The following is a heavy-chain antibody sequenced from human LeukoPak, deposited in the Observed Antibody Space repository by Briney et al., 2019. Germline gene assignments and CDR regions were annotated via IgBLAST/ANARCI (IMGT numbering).Heavy chain of an antibody. J-gene: IGHJ4*02. CDR1: GFTFSSYA. D-gene: IGHD1-1*01. V-gene: IGHV3-30-3*01. CDR3: AKVEPKATGTTMRCFDY. Sequence: PGRSLRLSCAASGFTFSSYAMHWVRQAPGKGLEWVAVISYDGSNKYYADSVKGRFTISRDNSKNTLYLQMNSLRVEDTAVYYCAKVEPKATGTTMRCFDYWGQGTLVTVSS. CDR2: ISYDGSNK.